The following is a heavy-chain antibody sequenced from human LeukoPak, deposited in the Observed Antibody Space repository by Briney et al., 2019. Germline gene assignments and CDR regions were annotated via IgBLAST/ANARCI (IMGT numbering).Heavy chain of an antibody. CDR3: ARRMVYGDFDY. J-gene: IGHJ4*02. V-gene: IGHV4-34*01. CDR1: GGSFSGYY. D-gene: IGHD2-8*01. CDR2: INHSGST. Sequence: PSETLSLTCAVYGGSFSGYYWSWIRQPPGKGLEWIGEINHSGSTNYNPSLKSRVTISVDTSKNQFSLKLSSVTAADTAVYYCARRMVYGDFDYWGQGTLATVSS.